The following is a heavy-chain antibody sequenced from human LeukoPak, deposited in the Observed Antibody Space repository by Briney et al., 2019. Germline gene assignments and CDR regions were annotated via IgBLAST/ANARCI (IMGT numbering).Heavy chain of an antibody. CDR2: IKQDGSQR. D-gene: IGHD3-16*01. CDR1: GFTFSDYW. V-gene: IGHV3-7*03. Sequence: GGSLRLSCTASGFTFSDYWMTWVRQAPGKGPEWVANIKQDGSQRYYVDSVKGRFTISRDNSKNTLYLQMNSLRAEDTALYYCARIGGSEYDYWGQGTLVTVSS. J-gene: IGHJ4*02. CDR3: ARIGGSEYDY.